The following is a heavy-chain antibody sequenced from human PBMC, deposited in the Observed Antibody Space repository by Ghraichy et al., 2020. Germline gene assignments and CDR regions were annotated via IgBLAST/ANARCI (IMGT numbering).Heavy chain of an antibody. V-gene: IGHV3-30*04. CDR1: GFTFSSYA. CDR2: ISYDGSNK. J-gene: IGHJ6*03. Sequence: LSLTCAASGFTFSSYAMHWVRQAPGKGLEWVAVISYDGSNKYYADSVKGRFTISRDNSKNTLYLQMNSLRAEDTAVYYCARDPTDYYYMDVWGKGTTVTVSS. CDR3: ARDPTDYYYMDV.